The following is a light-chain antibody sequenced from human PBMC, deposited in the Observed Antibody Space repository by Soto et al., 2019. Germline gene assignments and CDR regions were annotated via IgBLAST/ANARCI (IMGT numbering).Light chain of an antibody. V-gene: IGKV3D-20*02. CDR3: QQRSNWPIT. J-gene: IGKJ5*01. CDR1: QSVSTSQ. Sequence: EIVLTQSPGTLSLSPGVRATLSCRASQSVSTSQLAWYQQKPGQAPRLLIFGASSRATGIPVRFSGSGSGTDFTLTISSLEPEDFAVYYCQQRSNWPITFGQGTRLEIK. CDR2: GAS.